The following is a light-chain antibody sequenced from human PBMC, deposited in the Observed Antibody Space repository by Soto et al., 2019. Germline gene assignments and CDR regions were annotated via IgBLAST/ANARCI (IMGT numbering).Light chain of an antibody. V-gene: IGKV3-20*01. Sequence: EIVLTQSPGTLSLSPGERATLSCRTSQSVTNSYLAWYQQKPGQAPRLLIYGASSRATGIPDRFSGSGSGTAFTLTISRLEPEEVAVYYCQQYGSSPRTFGQGTKVEIK. CDR1: QSVTNSY. J-gene: IGKJ1*01. CDR2: GAS. CDR3: QQYGSSPRT.